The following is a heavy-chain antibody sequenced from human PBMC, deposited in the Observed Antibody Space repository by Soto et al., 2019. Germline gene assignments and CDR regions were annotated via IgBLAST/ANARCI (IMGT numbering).Heavy chain of an antibody. CDR2: IYYSGST. CDR3: ARGHSGHDAFDI. Sequence: SETLSLTCTVSGGSISSYYWSWIRQPPGKGLEWIGYIYYSGSTNYNPSLKSRVTISVDTSKNQFSLKLSSVTAADTAVYYCARGHSGHDAFDIWGQGTMVT. CDR1: GGSISSYY. J-gene: IGHJ3*02. D-gene: IGHD3-10*01. V-gene: IGHV4-59*01.